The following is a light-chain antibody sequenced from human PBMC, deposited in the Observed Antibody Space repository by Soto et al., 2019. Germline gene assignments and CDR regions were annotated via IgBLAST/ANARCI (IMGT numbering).Light chain of an antibody. CDR2: EDN. Sequence: NFMLTQPHSVSESPGKTVTISCTRSSGSIASNYVQWYQQRPGSAPTTVIYEDNHRPSGVPDRFSGSIDSSSNSASLTISGLKTEDEADYYCQSYDSSNHGVFGGGTKVTVL. V-gene: IGLV6-57*04. CDR3: QSYDSSNHGV. CDR1: SGSIASNY. J-gene: IGLJ2*01.